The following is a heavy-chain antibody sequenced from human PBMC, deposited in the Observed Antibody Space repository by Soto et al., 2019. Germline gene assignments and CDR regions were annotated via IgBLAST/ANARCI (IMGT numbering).Heavy chain of an antibody. CDR2: INTYNGNT. D-gene: IGHD2-21*02. V-gene: IGHV1-18*01. CDR3: ARALADSVVTWYHYYAMDV. CDR1: GYTFTSYG. Sequence: ASVKVSCETFGYTFTSYGIGWARQAPGQGLEWMGWINTYNGNTNYAQDLQGRVTLTTDTSTSTAYMELRSLRSNDTAVFYCARALADSVVTWYHYYAMDVWGQGTTVTVSS. J-gene: IGHJ6*02.